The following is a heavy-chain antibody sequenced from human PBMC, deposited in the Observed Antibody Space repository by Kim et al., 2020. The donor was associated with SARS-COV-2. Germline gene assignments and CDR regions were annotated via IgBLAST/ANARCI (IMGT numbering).Heavy chain of an antibody. Sequence: GGSLRLSCAASGFTFSSYAMHWVRQAPGKGLEWVAVIWYDGSNKYYADSVKGRFTISRDNSKNTLYLQMNSLRAEDTAVYYCAKGDWFGELFRYGMDVWAKGPRSPSP. J-gene: IGHJ6*02. V-gene: IGHV3-33*06. D-gene: IGHD3-10*01. CDR1: GFTFSSYA. CDR2: IWYDGSNK. CDR3: AKGDWFGELFRYGMDV.